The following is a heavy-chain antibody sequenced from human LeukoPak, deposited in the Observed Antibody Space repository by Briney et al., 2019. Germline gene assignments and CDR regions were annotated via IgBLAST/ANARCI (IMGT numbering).Heavy chain of an antibody. Sequence: ASVKVSCKASGGTFGSYAISWVRQAPGQGLEWMGRVISHSGGTNYAPRFQGRVTMTRDTSTSTAYMELSRLKSDDTAVYYCARGYNYGHDYWGQGTLVTVSS. CDR2: VISHSGGT. V-gene: IGHV1-2*06. CDR1: GGTFGSYA. CDR3: ARGYNYGHDY. D-gene: IGHD5-18*01. J-gene: IGHJ4*02.